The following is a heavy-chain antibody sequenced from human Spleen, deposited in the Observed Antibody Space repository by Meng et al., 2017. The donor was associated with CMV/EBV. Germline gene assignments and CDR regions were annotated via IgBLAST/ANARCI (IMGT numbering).Heavy chain of an antibody. CDR1: GFTFSNSD. V-gene: IGHV3-53*01. CDR2: IYFGSKT. D-gene: IGHD1-26*01. J-gene: IGHJ4*02. Sequence: LSLTCAASGFTFSNSDMNWVRQAPGKGLEWVSVIYFGSKTYYADSVKGRFTISTDNSNNMLYLQMNSLRVEDTAVYYCAGSGSYFFDFWGQGTLVTVSS. CDR3: AGSGSYFFDF.